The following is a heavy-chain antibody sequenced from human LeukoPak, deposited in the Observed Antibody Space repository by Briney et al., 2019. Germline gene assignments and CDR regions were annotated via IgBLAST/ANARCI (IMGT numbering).Heavy chain of an antibody. J-gene: IGHJ4*02. V-gene: IGHV4-34*01. D-gene: IGHD1-26*01. CDR2: INHSGST. Sequence: SETLSLTCAVYDGSFSGYYWSWIRQPPGKGLECLGEINHSGSTNYNPSLKSQLTISIDTSKNQFSLRLRSVTAADMAVYYCARGRERFDYWGQGVLVTVSS. CDR3: ARGRERFDY. CDR1: DGSFSGYY.